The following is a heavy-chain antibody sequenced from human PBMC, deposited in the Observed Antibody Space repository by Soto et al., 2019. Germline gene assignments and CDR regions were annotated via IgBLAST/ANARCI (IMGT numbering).Heavy chain of an antibody. CDR3: ARVSSEAAFDI. Sequence: QVQLVQSGAEVKKPGASVKVSCKASGYTFTSYDINWVRQATGQGLEWMGWMNPKRGNTGYAQKVQGXXTXTXSTSISTAYMELSSVRSEDTAVYYCARVSSEAAFDIWVQGTMVTVSS. CDR1: GYTFTSYD. V-gene: IGHV1-8*01. J-gene: IGHJ3*02. D-gene: IGHD6-25*01. CDR2: MNPKRGNT.